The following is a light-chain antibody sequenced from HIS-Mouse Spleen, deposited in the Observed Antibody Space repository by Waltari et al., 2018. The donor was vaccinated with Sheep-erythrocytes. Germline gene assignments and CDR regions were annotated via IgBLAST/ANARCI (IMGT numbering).Light chain of an antibody. Sequence: SYELTQPPSVSVAPGQTARITCGGNNIGSKSVHWYQQKPGQAPVLVVYDDSDRPPGMPERFSGSNSGNTATLTISRVEAGDEADYYCQVWDSSSDHVVFGGGTKLTVL. V-gene: IGLV3-21*02. CDR3: QVWDSSSDHVV. J-gene: IGLJ2*01. CDR1: NIGSKS. CDR2: DDS.